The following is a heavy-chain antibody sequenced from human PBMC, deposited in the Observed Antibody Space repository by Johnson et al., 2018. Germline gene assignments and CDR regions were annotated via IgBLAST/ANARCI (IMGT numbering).Heavy chain of an antibody. V-gene: IGHV3-21*01. CDR3: ARAKGIAAAGRELDI. CDR1: GFTFSSYS. J-gene: IGHJ3*02. D-gene: IGHD6-13*01. CDR2: ISSSSSYI. Sequence: VQLVESGGGLVKPGGSLRLSCAASGFTFSSYSMNWVRQAPGKGLEWVSSISSSSSYIYYADPVKGRFTISRDNAKNSLYLHMNSLRAEDTAVDDCARAKGIAAAGRELDIWGQGTMVTVSS.